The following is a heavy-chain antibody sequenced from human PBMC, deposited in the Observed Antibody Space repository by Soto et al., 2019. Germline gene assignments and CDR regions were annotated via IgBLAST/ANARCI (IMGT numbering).Heavy chain of an antibody. J-gene: IGHJ3*02. CDR2: ISAYNGNT. CDR1: GYTFTSYG. CDR3: ARQYESAADGTDAFDI. D-gene: IGHD6-13*01. V-gene: IGHV1-18*01. Sequence: VASVNVSCKASGYTFTSYGISWVPQAPGQELEWMGWISAYNGNTNYAQKLQGRVTMTTDTSTSTAYMELRSLRSDDTAVYYCARQYESAADGTDAFDIWGQGTMVTVSS.